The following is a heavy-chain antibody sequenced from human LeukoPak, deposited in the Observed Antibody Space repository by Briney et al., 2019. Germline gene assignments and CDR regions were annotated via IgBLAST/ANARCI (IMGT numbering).Heavy chain of an antibody. Sequence: GGSLRLSCAASGFTFSSYAVSWVRQAPGKGLEWVSAISGSGGSTYYADSVKGRFTISRDNSKNTLYLQLTSLRADDTAVYYCAKRDTGPGHYWGQGILVTVSS. V-gene: IGHV3-23*01. CDR2: ISGSGGST. CDR1: GFTFSSYA. D-gene: IGHD2-8*02. CDR3: AKRDTGPGHY. J-gene: IGHJ4*02.